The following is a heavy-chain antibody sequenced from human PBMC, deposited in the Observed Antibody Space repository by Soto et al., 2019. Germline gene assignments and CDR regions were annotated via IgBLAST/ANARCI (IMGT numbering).Heavy chain of an antibody. V-gene: IGHV3-30*18. CDR3: AKAGGGFGDFVHH. J-gene: IGHJ4*02. CDR2: ILYDGSDK. Sequence: RLSCAASGFTFSSYGMHWVRQAPGKGLEWVTGILYDGSDKYYADSVKGRFTISRENSKNTLYLQMNSLRTEDSAVYYCAKAGGGFGDFVHHWGQGTPVTVSS. D-gene: IGHD3-10*01. CDR1: GFTFSSYG.